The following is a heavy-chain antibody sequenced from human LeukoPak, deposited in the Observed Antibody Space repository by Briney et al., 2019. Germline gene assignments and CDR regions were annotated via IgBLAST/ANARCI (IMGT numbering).Heavy chain of an antibody. CDR2: ISSSSNYI. J-gene: IGHJ4*02. CDR1: GFTFSSYS. D-gene: IGHD1-26*01. Sequence: PGGSLRLSCAASGFTFSSYSMNWVRQAPGKGLEWVSSISSSSNYIYYADSVKGRFTMSRDNAKNSLYLQMNSLRGEDTAVYYCARDPTVGGTAILGYWGQGTLVTVSS. V-gene: IGHV3-21*01. CDR3: ARDPTVGGTAILGY.